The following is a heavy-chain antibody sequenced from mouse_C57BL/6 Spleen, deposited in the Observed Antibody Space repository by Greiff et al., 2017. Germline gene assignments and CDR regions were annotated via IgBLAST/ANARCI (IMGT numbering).Heavy chain of an antibody. CDR2: IYPGDGDT. CDR1: GYAFRSSW. CDR3: ARSGTTVVGY. Sequence: QVQLQQSGAELVKPGASVKISCKASGYAFRSSWMNWVKQRPGKGLEWIGQIYPGDGDTNYNGKFKGKATLTADKSSSPAYVQRSSLTSVDSAVFFCARSGTTVVGYWGQGTTLTVSS. V-gene: IGHV1-80*01. J-gene: IGHJ2*01. D-gene: IGHD1-1*01.